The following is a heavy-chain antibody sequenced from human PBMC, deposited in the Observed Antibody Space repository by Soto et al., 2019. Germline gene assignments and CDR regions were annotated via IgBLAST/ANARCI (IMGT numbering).Heavy chain of an antibody. CDR2: INPSGGST. D-gene: IGHD3-3*02. V-gene: IGHV1-46*03. Sequence: GASVKVSCKASGYTFTSYYMHWVRQAPGQGLEWMGIINPSGGSTSYAQKFQGRVTMTRDTSTSTVYMELSSLRSEDTAVYYCARSPFLEWLLSVRPNYYYYMDVWGKGTTVTVSS. CDR1: GYTFTSYY. CDR3: ARSPFLEWLLSVRPNYYYYMDV. J-gene: IGHJ6*03.